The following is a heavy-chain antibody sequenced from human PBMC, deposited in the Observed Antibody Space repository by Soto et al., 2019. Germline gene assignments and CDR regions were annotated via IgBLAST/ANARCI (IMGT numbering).Heavy chain of an antibody. CDR3: ARALAAAGPFED. CDR2: ISAYNGNT. J-gene: IGHJ4*02. Sequence: QLQLVQSGAEVKKPGASVKVSCKASGYTFPNYAFTWARQAPGKGLEWMGWISAYNGNTNYPQKLQGRVTTTTDAYTSTASMELRSLGFDDTAGYYCARALAAAGPFEDWGQGTLVTVSS. V-gene: IGHV1-18*01. CDR1: GYTFPNYA. D-gene: IGHD6-13*01.